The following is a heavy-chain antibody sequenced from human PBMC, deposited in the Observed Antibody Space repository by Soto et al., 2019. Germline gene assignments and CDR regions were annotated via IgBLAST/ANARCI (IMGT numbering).Heavy chain of an antibody. J-gene: IGHJ6*02. CDR1: GYTLTGYH. D-gene: IGHD1-26*01. CDR2: INPNSGGT. V-gene: IGHV1-2*02. Sequence: GSSVKGTRQASGYTLTGYHMPWVRPAPGQGLEWMGWINPNSGGTNYAQKFQGRVTMTRDTSISTAYMELSRLRSDDTAVYYCARDRVGAHRSGGMDVWGQGTTVTVSS. CDR3: ARDRVGAHRSGGMDV.